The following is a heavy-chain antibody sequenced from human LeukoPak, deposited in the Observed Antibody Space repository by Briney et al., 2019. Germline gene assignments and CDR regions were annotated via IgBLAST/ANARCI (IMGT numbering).Heavy chain of an antibody. J-gene: IGHJ4*02. V-gene: IGHV1-2*02. Sequence: ASVKVSCKASGYTFTGYYIHWVRQAPGQGLEWMGLINPNSGATNYAQKFQGRVTMTRDTSISTAYMELSRLRSDDTAVYYCFSAGTSDFDYWGQGTLVTVSS. CDR1: GYTFTGYY. D-gene: IGHD6-13*01. CDR3: FSAGTSDFDY. CDR2: INPNSGAT.